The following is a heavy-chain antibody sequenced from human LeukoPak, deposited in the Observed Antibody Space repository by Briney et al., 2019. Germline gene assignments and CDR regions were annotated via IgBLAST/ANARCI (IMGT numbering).Heavy chain of an antibody. D-gene: IGHD2-21*02. CDR1: GGSISSGGYY. CDR3: ARTNCGGDCYTLYYFDY. J-gene: IGHJ4*02. Sequence: SETLSLTCTVSGGSISSGGYYWSWIRQHPGTGLEWIGYIYYSGSTYYNPSLKSRVTISVDTSKNQFSLKLRSVTAADTAVYYCARTNCGGDCYTLYYFDYWGQGTLVTVSS. CDR2: IYYSGST. V-gene: IGHV4-31*03.